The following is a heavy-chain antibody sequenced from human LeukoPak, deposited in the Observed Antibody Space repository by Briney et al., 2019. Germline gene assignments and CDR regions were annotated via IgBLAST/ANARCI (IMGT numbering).Heavy chain of an antibody. D-gene: IGHD1-1*01. CDR2: IYYSGST. Sequence: PSETLSLTCTVSGGSISSSSYYWGWIRQPPGKGLEWIGSIYYSGSTYYNPSLKSRVTISVDTSKNQFSLKLSSVTAADTAVYYCARNRVQSNWLDPWGQGTLVTVSS. V-gene: IGHV4-39*01. J-gene: IGHJ5*02. CDR1: GGSISSSSYY. CDR3: ARNRVQSNWLDP.